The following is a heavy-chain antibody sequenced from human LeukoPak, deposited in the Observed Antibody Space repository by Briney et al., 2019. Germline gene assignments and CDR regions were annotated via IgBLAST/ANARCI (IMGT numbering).Heavy chain of an antibody. CDR1: GGSISSGSYY. Sequence: SETLSLTCTVSGGSISSGSYYWSWIRQPAGKGLEWIGRIYTSGSTNYNPSLKSRVTISVDTSKNQFSLKLSSVTAADTAVYYCVTQLITDGYNYWGQGALVTVSS. D-gene: IGHD5-24*01. CDR3: VTQLITDGYNY. CDR2: IYTSGST. J-gene: IGHJ4*02. V-gene: IGHV4-61*02.